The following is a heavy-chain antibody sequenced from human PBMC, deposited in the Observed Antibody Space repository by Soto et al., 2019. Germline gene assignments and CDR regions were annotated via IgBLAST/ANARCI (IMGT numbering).Heavy chain of an antibody. CDR3: VKGGQLLTEGGGY. V-gene: IGHV3-9*01. CDR2: ISWNSGSI. D-gene: IGHD2-2*01. Sequence: EVQLVESGGGLVQPGRSLRLSCAASGFTFDDYAMHWVRQAPGKGLEWVSGISWNSGSIGYADSVKGRFTISRDNAKNARYLQMNSLRAEATALYYCVKGGQLLTEGGGYWGQGTLVTVSS. CDR1: GFTFDDYA. J-gene: IGHJ4*02.